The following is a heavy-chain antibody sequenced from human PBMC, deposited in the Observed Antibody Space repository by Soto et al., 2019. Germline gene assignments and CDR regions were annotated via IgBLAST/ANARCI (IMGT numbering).Heavy chain of an antibody. CDR1: DLTFSNAW. Sequence: VQLVESGGGLVKPGGSLRLSCAASDLTFSNAWMNWVRQAPGKGLEWVGRIKSKVDGGTTDYAAPVKGRFTISRDDSESTVFLQMNSLKTEDTALYYCATVGSITAAGTPFDYWGQGTLVTVSS. CDR2: IKSKVDGGTT. J-gene: IGHJ4*02. CDR3: ATVGSITAAGTPFDY. D-gene: IGHD6-13*01. V-gene: IGHV3-15*07.